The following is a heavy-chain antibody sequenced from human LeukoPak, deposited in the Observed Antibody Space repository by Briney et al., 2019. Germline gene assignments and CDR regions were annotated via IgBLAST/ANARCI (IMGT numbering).Heavy chain of an antibody. CDR2: IYYSGST. Sequence: SETLSLTCTVSGASISSSTYYWGWIRQPPGQGLEWIGSIYYSGSTYYNPSLKSRVTISVDTSKNQFSQKLSSVTAADTAVYYCARHSVVVTANPLLAAFDIWGQGTMVTVSS. J-gene: IGHJ3*02. CDR1: GASISSSTYY. V-gene: IGHV4-39*01. D-gene: IGHD2-21*02. CDR3: ARHSVVVTANPLLAAFDI.